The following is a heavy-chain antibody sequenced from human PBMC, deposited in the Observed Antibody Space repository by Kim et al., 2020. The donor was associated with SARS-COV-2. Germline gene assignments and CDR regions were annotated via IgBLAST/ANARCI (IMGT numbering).Heavy chain of an antibody. V-gene: IGHV3-9*01. Sequence: ADSVKGRFTISRDNAKNSLYLQMNSLRAEDTALYYCAKGGCSSTSCHFDYWGQGTLVTVSS. D-gene: IGHD2-2*01. CDR3: AKGGCSSTSCHFDY. J-gene: IGHJ4*02.